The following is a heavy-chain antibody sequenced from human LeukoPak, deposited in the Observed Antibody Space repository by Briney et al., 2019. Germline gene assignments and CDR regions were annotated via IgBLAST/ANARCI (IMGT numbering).Heavy chain of an antibody. CDR2: ISYDGSNK. V-gene: IGHV3-30*03. CDR3: ARDRGYCSSTSCYGFDY. J-gene: IGHJ4*02. Sequence: PGGSLRLSCAASGFTFSSYGMHWVRQAPGKGLEWVALISYDGSNKYYADSAKGRFTISRDNSKNTLYLQMNSLRAEDTAVYYCARDRGYCSSTSCYGFDYWGQGTLVTVSS. D-gene: IGHD2-2*01. CDR1: GFTFSSYG.